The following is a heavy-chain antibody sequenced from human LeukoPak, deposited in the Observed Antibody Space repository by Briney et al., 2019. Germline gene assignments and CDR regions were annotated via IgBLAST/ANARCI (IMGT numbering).Heavy chain of an antibody. D-gene: IGHD3-10*01. CDR3: AKYGGSGSYYPDY. V-gene: IGHV3-23*01. CDR1: GFTFSSHP. CDR2: EGGNT. Sequence: GGSLRLSCSTSGFTFSSHPMSWVRQAPGEGLEWISTEGGNTWYADSVKGRFTISRDNSKNTLYLQMNSLRAEDTAVYYCAKYGGSGSYYPDYWGQGTLVTVSS. J-gene: IGHJ4*02.